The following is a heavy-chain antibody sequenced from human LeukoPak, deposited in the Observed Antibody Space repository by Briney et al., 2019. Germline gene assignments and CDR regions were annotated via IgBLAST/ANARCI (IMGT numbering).Heavy chain of an antibody. Sequence: ASVKVSCKASGYTFTSYAMNWVRQAPGQGLEWMGWINTNTGNPTYAQGFTGRFVFSLDTSVSTAHLQICSLKAEDTAVYYCARQGTLYGDYYYYGMDVWGKGTTVTVSS. CDR3: ARQGTLYGDYYYYGMDV. CDR2: INTNTGNP. J-gene: IGHJ6*04. D-gene: IGHD4-17*01. V-gene: IGHV7-4-1*01. CDR1: GYTFTSYA.